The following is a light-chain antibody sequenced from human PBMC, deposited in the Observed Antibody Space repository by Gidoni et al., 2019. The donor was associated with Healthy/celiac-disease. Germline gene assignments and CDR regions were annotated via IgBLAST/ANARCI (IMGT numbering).Light chain of an antibody. CDR3: QQYDNPPPT. Sequence: DLQMTQSPSSLSASVGDRVTITCQASQDISNYLHWYQQKPGKAPKLLIYDASNLETGVPSRFSGSGSGTDFTFTISSLQPEDIATYYCQQYDNPPPTFGGGTKVEIK. CDR2: DAS. J-gene: IGKJ4*01. V-gene: IGKV1-33*01. CDR1: QDISNY.